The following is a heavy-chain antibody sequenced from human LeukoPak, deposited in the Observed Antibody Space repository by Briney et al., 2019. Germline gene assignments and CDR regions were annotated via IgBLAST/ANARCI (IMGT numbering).Heavy chain of an antibody. V-gene: IGHV1-69*05. CDR2: IIPIFGTA. CDR1: GGTFSSYA. D-gene: IGHD3-3*01. CDR3: ARCGRREYYDFWSDPNYYYMDV. J-gene: IGHJ6*03. Sequence: SVKVSCKASGGTFSSYAISWVRQAPGQGLEWMGGIIPIFGTANYAQKFQGRVTITTDESTSTAYMELSSLRSEDTAVYYCARCGRREYYDFWSDPNYYYMDVWGKGTTVTVSS.